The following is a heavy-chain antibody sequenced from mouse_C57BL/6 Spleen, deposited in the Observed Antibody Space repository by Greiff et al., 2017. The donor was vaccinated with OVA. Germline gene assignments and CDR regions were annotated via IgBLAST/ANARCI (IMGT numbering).Heavy chain of an antibody. CDR1: GYSFTGYY. D-gene: IGHD2-5*01. J-gene: IGHJ4*01. V-gene: IGHV1-42*01. CDR2: INPSTGGT. Sequence: VQLKQSGPELVKPGASVKISCKASGYSFTGYYMNWVKQSPEQSLEWIGEINPSTGGTTYNQKFKAKATLTVDKSSSTAYMQLNSLTSEDSAVYYCARINSDYGAMDYWGQGTSVTVSS. CDR3: ARINSDYGAMDY.